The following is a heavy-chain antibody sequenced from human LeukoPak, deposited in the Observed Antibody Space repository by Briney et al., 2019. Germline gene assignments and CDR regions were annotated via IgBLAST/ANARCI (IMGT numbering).Heavy chain of an antibody. V-gene: IGHV1-8*01. CDR3: AREGRSTSIDY. Sequence: ASVTVSCKASGYTFTSYDINWVRQAPGQGLEWMGWMNPNSGNTGYAQKFQGRVTMTRNTSISTAYRELSSLRSEDTAVYYCAREGRSTSIDYWGQGTLVTVSS. CDR1: GYTFTSYD. D-gene: IGHD2-2*01. CDR2: MNPNSGNT. J-gene: IGHJ4*02.